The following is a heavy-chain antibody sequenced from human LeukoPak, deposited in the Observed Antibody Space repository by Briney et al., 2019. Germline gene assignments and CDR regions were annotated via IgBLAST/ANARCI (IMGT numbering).Heavy chain of an antibody. Sequence: GGSLRLSCAASGFSFTSYAMSWVRQAPGKGLEWVSAISGSGGSTYYADAVKGWFTISRDNSKSTLYLQVSSLRAEDTAVYYCAKDRGNNYGLGVSWGQGTLVTVSS. CDR1: GFSFTSYA. CDR3: AKDRGNNYGLGVS. D-gene: IGHD5-18*01. J-gene: IGHJ5*02. V-gene: IGHV3-23*01. CDR2: ISGSGGST.